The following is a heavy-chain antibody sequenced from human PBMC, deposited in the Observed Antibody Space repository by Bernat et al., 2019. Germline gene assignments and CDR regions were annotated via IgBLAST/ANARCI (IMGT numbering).Heavy chain of an antibody. CDR3: ARDHGGSYLFDY. CDR1: GFTFSGHS. CDR2: ISSTSSYT. Sequence: EVQLVESGGGLVKPGGSLRLSCAASGFTFSGHSMNWVRQAPGKGLEWVSCISSTSSYTNYVDSVKGRFTISRDNAKSSLYLQMNSLRAEDTAVYYCARDHGGSYLFDYWGQGTLVTVSS. D-gene: IGHD1-26*01. J-gene: IGHJ4*02. V-gene: IGHV3-21*01.